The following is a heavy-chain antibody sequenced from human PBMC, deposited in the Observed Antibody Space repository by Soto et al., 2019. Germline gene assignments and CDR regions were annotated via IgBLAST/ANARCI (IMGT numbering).Heavy chain of an antibody. CDR2: IYYSGST. V-gene: IGHV4-59*08. CDR3: ARLAAAGYFDY. CDR1: GGSISSYY. Sequence: SETLSLTCTVSGGSISSYYWSWIRQPPGKGLEWIGYIYYSGSTNYNPSLKSRVTISVDTSKNQFSLKLSSVTAADTAVYYCARLAAAGYFDYWGQGTLVTVSS. J-gene: IGHJ4*02. D-gene: IGHD6-13*01.